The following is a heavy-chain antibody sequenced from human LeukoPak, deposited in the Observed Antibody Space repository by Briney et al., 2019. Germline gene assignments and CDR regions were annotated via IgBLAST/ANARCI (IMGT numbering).Heavy chain of an antibody. D-gene: IGHD3-16*01. CDR2: ISSSSSYI. CDR3: AREGGVYFDY. J-gene: IGHJ4*02. Sequence: PGGSLRLSCAASGFTFSSYSMNWVRQAPGKGLEWVSSISSSSSYIYYADSVKGRFTISRDNAKNSLYLQMNSLRAEDTALYYCAREGGVYFDYWGQGTLVTVSS. V-gene: IGHV3-21*04. CDR1: GFTFSSYS.